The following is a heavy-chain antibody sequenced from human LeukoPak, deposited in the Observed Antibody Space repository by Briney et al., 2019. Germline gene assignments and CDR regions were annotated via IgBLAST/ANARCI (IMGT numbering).Heavy chain of an antibody. J-gene: IGHJ6*03. CDR3: ARHYSWGGYSSSWYNLDYMDV. CDR1: GFTFSSYG. Sequence: PGGSLRLSCAASGFTFSSYGMHWVRQAPGKGLEWVSFIRYDGSNKYYADSVKGRFTISKDNSKNTLYLQVNSLRTEDTAVYYCARHYSWGGYSSSWYNLDYMDVWGKGTTVTISS. CDR2: IRYDGSNK. V-gene: IGHV3-30*02. D-gene: IGHD6-13*01.